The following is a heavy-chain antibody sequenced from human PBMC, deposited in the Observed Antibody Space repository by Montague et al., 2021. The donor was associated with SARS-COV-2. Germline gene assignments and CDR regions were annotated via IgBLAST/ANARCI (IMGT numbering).Heavy chain of an antibody. V-gene: IGHV4-59*08. J-gene: IGHJ6*02. CDR2: IYDSGNV. CDR3: AAQTDYYYYSLDV. CDR1: GGSIRNYS. Sequence: SETLSLTCAVSGGSIRNYSWSWIRQPPGRGLEWIAYIYDSGNVDYNPSLKSRVTILVDTSKNQFSLKLSSVTAADTAVYYCAAQTDYYYYSLDVWGQGTTATVS.